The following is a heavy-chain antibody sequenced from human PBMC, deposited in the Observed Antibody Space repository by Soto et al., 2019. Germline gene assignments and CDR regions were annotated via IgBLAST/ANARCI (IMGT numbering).Heavy chain of an antibody. J-gene: IGHJ4*02. D-gene: IGHD6-13*01. CDR1: GGSIGSYY. CDR3: ARVGQQLVLGIDY. V-gene: IGHV4-59*01. Sequence: PSETLSLTCTVSGGSIGSYYWSWIRQPPGKGLEWIGYIYYSGSTNYNPSLKSRVTISVDTSKNQFSLKLSSVTAADTAVYYCARVGQQLVLGIDYWGQGTLVTVSS. CDR2: IYYSGST.